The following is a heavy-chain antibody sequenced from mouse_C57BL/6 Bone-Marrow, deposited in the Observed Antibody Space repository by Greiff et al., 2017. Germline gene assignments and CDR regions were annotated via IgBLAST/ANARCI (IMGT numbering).Heavy chain of an antibody. D-gene: IGHD1-1*01. CDR2: IYPSDSET. V-gene: IGHV1-61*01. CDR1: GYTFTSYW. J-gene: IGHJ2*01. Sequence: QVQLQQPGAELVRPGSSVKLSCKASGYTFTSYWMDWVKQRPGQGLEWIGNIYPSDSETHYNQKFKDKATLTVDKSSSTSYMQLSSLTSEESAVYFCARENYDYVDYWGQGTTLTVSS. CDR3: ARENYDYVDY.